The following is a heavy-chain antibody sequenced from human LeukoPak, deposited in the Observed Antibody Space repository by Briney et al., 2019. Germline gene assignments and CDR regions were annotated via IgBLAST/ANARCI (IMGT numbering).Heavy chain of an antibody. CDR2: MSSTGDII. D-gene: IGHD6-6*01. V-gene: IGHV3-48*03. CDR1: GFTFSTYE. J-gene: IGHJ4*02. Sequence: GGCLRLSCAASGFTFSTYEMHWVRQAPGKGLEWVSYMSSTGDIIYYADSVKGRFTISRDNAKNSLYLQMDSLRAEDTAVYYCARDDGGRHTSSLDYWGQGTLVAVSS. CDR3: ARDDGGRHTSSLDY.